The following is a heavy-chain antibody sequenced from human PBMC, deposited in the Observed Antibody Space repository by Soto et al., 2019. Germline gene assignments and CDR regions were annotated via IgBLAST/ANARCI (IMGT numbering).Heavy chain of an antibody. CDR3: ARGRYGDY. CDR1: GYTFTSYG. D-gene: IGHD1-1*01. J-gene: IGHJ4*02. Sequence: QVHLVQSGAEVKKPGASVKVSCKASGYTFTSYGITWVRQAPGQVLEWMGWISAHNGNTDYAQKLQGRVIVTRDTSTSTAYMELRSLISDATSLYYCARGRYGDYWGQGALVTVSS. V-gene: IGHV1-18*01. CDR2: ISAHNGNT.